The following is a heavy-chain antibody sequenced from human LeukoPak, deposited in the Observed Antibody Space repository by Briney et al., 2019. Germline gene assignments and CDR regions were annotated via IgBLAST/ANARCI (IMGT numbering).Heavy chain of an antibody. J-gene: IGHJ4*02. Sequence: GGSLRLSCAASGFTFSSYAMSWVRRAPGKGLEWVSAISGSGGSTYYADSVKGRFTISRDNSKNTLYLQMNSLRAEDTAVYYCAKDPYVEMAPGYFDYWGQGTLVTVSS. V-gene: IGHV3-23*01. D-gene: IGHD5-24*01. CDR1: GFTFSSYA. CDR2: ISGSGGST. CDR3: AKDPYVEMAPGYFDY.